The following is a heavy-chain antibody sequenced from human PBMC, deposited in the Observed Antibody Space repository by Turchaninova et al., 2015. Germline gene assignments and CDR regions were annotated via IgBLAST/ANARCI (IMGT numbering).Heavy chain of an antibody. D-gene: IGHD4-17*01. J-gene: IGHJ6*03. CDR1: EFTLSKYW. CDR3: ARGGDYRYYYYYMDV. CDR2: INRDGSNT. V-gene: IGHV3-74*01. Sequence: EVQLVESGGGLVQPGGYVRLSCAAVEFTLSKYWRYWVGQSPGKGLEWVSQINRDGSNTNYADSVKGRFTISRDNAENTLYLQMNSLRAEDTAVYYCARGGDYRYYYYYMDVWGKGTTVTVSS.